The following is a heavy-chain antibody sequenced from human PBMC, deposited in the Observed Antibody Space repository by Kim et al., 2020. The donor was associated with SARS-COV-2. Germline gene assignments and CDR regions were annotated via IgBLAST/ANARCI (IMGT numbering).Heavy chain of an antibody. CDR1: GYIFTSYD. J-gene: IGHJ4*02. D-gene: IGHD6-13*01. V-gene: IGHV1-8*01. CDR3: ARRIAAAGTPIGY. Sequence: ASLKVSCKASGYIFTSYDINWVRQATGQGLEWMGWMNPNSGNTGYAQKFQGRVTMTRNTSITTAYMELSSLRSEDTAVYYCARRIAAAGTPIGYWGQGTLVTVSS. CDR2: MNPNSGNT.